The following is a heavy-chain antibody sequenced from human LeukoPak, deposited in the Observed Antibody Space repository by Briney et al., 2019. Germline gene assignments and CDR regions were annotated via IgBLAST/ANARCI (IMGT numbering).Heavy chain of an antibody. CDR3: AKDLDDYGGNSDFDY. V-gene: IGHV3-23*01. D-gene: IGHD4-23*01. CDR1: GFTVSSSY. Sequence: PGGSLRLSCAASGFTVSSSYMSWVRRAPGKGLEWVSAISGSGGSTYYADSVKGRFTISRDNSKNTLYLQMNSLRAEDTAVYYCAKDLDDYGGNSDFDYWGQGTLVTVSS. J-gene: IGHJ4*02. CDR2: ISGSGGST.